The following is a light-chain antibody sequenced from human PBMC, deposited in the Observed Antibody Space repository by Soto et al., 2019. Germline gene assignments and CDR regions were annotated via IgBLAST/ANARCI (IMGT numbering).Light chain of an antibody. Sequence: QSVLTQPPSVSGSPGQSVTISCTGTTSDIGDYKYVSWYQQLPGKAPKLMIFDVTKRPSGVPDRFSGSNSGNTASLTISGLQAEDEAIYYCCSYARTTHVFGTGTKLTVL. CDR1: TSDIGDYKY. CDR3: CSYARTTHV. J-gene: IGLJ1*01. CDR2: DVT. V-gene: IGLV2-11*01.